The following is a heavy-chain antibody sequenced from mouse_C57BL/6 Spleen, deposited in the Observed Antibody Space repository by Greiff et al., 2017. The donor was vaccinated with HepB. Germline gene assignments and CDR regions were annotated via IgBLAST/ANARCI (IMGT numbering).Heavy chain of an antibody. D-gene: IGHD4-1*02. CDR1: GYAFSSSW. CDR2: IYPGDGDT. V-gene: IGHV1-82*01. Sequence: QVHVKQSGPELVKPGASVKISCKASGYAFSSSWMNWVKQRPGKGLEWIGRIYPGDGDTNYNGKFKGKATLTADKSSSTAYMQLSSLTSEDSAVYFCAREANWEAWFAYWGQGTLVTVSA. CDR3: AREANWEAWFAY. J-gene: IGHJ3*01.